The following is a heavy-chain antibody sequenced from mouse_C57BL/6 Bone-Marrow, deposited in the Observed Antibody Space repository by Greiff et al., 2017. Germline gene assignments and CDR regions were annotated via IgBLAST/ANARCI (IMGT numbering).Heavy chain of an antibody. CDR1: GFSFNTYA. J-gene: IGHJ1*03. V-gene: IGHV10-1*01. Sequence: EVQRVESGGGLVQPKGSLKLSCAASGFSFNTYAMNWVRQAPGKGLEWVARIRSKSNNYATYYADSVKDRFTISRDDSESMLYLQMTNLKTEDTAMYYCVIILDWDFDVWGTGTTVTVSS. D-gene: IGHD1-3*01. CDR2: IRSKSNNYAT. CDR3: VIILDWDFDV.